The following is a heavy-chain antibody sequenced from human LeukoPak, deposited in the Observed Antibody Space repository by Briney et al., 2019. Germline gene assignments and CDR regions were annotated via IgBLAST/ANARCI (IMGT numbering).Heavy chain of an antibody. Sequence: GGSLRLSCAASGFTFSDYSMSWVRQAPGKGLEWVSYISSSSSTIYYADSVRGRFTISRDNAENSLYLQMNSLRDEDTAVYYCARALMVRGVITSFDQWGQGTLVAVPS. J-gene: IGHJ4*02. CDR2: ISSSSSTI. CDR1: GFTFSDYS. D-gene: IGHD3-10*01. CDR3: ARALMVRGVITSFDQ. V-gene: IGHV3-48*02.